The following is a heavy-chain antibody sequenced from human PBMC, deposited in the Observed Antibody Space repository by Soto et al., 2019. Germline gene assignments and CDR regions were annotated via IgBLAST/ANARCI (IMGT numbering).Heavy chain of an antibody. CDR2: IYYSRST. D-gene: IGHD6-13*01. Sequence: QLQLQESGPGLVKPSETLSLTCTVSGGSISSSSYYWGWIRQPPGKGLEWIGNIYYSRSTYYNPSLKSRVTISVDTSKTQFSLKLSSVTAADTAVYYCARRGSSSWFGYWGQGTLVTVSS. V-gene: IGHV4-39*01. CDR1: GGSISSSSYY. J-gene: IGHJ5*01. CDR3: ARRGSSSWFGY.